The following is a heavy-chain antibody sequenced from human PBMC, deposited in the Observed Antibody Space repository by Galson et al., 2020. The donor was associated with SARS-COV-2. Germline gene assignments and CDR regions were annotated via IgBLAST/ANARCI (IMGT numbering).Heavy chain of an antibody. V-gene: IGHV3-9*01. CDR2: ISWNSSSI. Sequence: GGSLRLSCAASGFTFDDYAMHWVRQAPGKGLEWVADISWNSSSIGYADSVKGRFTISRDNAKNSLYLQMNSLRAEDTAVYYCAKDTHIGGIAAAGDDYWGQGTLVTVSS. J-gene: IGHJ4*02. CDR3: AKDTHIGGIAAAGDDY. CDR1: GFTFDDYA. D-gene: IGHD6-13*01.